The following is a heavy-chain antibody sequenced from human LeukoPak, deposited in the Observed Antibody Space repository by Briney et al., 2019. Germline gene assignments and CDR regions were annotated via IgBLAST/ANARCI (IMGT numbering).Heavy chain of an antibody. CDR2: FDPEDGET. J-gene: IGHJ4*02. Sequence: GASVKASCKVSGYTLTELSMHWVRQAPGKGLEWMGGFDPEDGETIYAQKFQGRVTMTEDTSTDTAYMELSSLRSEDTAVYYCATSPRVYSSSSGWGQGTLVTVSS. D-gene: IGHD6-6*01. V-gene: IGHV1-24*01. CDR1: GYTLTELS. CDR3: ATSPRVYSSSSG.